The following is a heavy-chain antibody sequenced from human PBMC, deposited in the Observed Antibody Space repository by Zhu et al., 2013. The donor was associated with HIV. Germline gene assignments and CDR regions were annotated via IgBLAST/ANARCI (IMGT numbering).Heavy chain of an antibody. D-gene: IGHD2-21*01. CDR2: IIPIFGTA. J-gene: IGHJ3*02. Sequence: QLQLVQSGAEVKKPGASVKVSCKASGGTFSSYAISWVRQAPGQGLEWMGGIIPIFGTANYAQKFQGRVTITADKSTSTAYMELSSLRSEDTAVYYCASPYHGICGAGDAFDIWGQGTMVTSLQ. CDR1: GGTFSSYA. V-gene: IGHV1-69*06. CDR3: ASPYHGICGAGDAFDI.